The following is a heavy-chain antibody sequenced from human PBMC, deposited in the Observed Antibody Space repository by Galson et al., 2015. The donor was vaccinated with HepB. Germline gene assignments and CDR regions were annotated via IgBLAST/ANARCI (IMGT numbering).Heavy chain of an antibody. J-gene: IGHJ3*02. D-gene: IGHD5-12*01. Sequence: SLRLSCAASGFTFSSYAMSWVRQAPGKGLEWVSAISGSGGSTYYADSVKGRFTISRDNAKNSLYLQMNSLRAEDTAVYYCARDLENSGYEVDLPGHDAFDIWGQGTMVTVSS. V-gene: IGHV3-23*01. CDR3: ARDLENSGYEVDLPGHDAFDI. CDR1: GFTFSSYA. CDR2: ISGSGGST.